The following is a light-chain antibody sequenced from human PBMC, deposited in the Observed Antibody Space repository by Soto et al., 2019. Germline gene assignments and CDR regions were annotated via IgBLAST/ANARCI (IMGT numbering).Light chain of an antibody. CDR3: QQYYTTPYT. Sequence: DIVMTQSPDSLAVSLGERATINCKSSQSVLDTSNNMNYLAWYQQKPGQPPKLLIYWASARESGVPDRFSGXGSXXDFXXTXXSLXXXXXXXXYCQQYYTTPYTFGQGTKLEIQ. V-gene: IGKV4-1*01. CDR1: QSVLDTSNNMNY. CDR2: WAS. J-gene: IGKJ2*01.